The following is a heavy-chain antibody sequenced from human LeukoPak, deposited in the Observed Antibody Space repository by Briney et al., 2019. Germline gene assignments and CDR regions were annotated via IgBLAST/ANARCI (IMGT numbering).Heavy chain of an antibody. J-gene: IGHJ4*02. CDR3: ARDPSVVTAILGDY. CDR2: ISSSSSTI. Sequence: GGSLRLSCAASGFTFSSYSVNWVRQAPGKGLEWVSYISSSSSTIYYADSVKGRFTISRDNAKNSLYLQMNSLRAEDTAVYYCARDPSVVTAILGDYWGQGTLVTVSS. D-gene: IGHD2-21*02. V-gene: IGHV3-48*01. CDR1: GFTFSSYS.